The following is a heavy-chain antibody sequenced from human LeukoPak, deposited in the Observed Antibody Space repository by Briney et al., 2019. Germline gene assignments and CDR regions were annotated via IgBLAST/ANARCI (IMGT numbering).Heavy chain of an antibody. CDR1: GYTFTSYY. Sequence: SVKVSCKASGYTFTSYYMHWVRQAPGQGLEWMGGIIPIFGTANYAQKFQGRVTITADESTSTAYMELSSLRSEDTAVYYCARDPYDSSGYYYRDYYYGMDVWGQGTTVTVSS. CDR3: ARDPYDSSGYYYRDYYYGMDV. CDR2: IIPIFGTA. J-gene: IGHJ6*02. V-gene: IGHV1-69*13. D-gene: IGHD3-22*01.